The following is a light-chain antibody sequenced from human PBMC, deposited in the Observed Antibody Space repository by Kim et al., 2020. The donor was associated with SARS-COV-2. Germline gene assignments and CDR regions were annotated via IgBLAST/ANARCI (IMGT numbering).Light chain of an antibody. V-gene: IGLV3-1*01. Sequence: VSVAPGQTASITCSGDKLGDKYACWYQQKPGQSPVLVIYQDSKRPSGIPERFSGSNSGNTATLTISGTQAMDEADYYCQTWDSSVVFGGGTKLTVL. CDR1: KLGDKY. CDR2: QDS. J-gene: IGLJ3*02. CDR3: QTWDSSVV.